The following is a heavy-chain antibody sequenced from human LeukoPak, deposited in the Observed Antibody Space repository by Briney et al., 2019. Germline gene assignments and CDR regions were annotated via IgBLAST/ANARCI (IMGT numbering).Heavy chain of an antibody. V-gene: IGHV4-4*07. CDR1: GGSISSYH. D-gene: IGHD6-19*01. Sequence: PSETLSLTCTVSGGSISSYHWSWIRQPAGKGLEWIGDIYTPGSTKYNPSLKSRVTMSVDTSKNQFSLKLSSVTAADTAVFYCARDVYEQWLPGAFDYWGQGTLVTVSS. J-gene: IGHJ4*02. CDR3: ARDVYEQWLPGAFDY. CDR2: IYTPGST.